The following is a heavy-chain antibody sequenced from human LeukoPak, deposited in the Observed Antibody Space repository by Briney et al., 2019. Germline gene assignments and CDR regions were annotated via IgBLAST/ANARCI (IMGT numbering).Heavy chain of an antibody. CDR1: GYIFTASY. V-gene: IGHV1-2*02. D-gene: IGHD2-15*01. Sequence: ASVKVSCKASGYIFTASYIHWVRQAPRQWLEWMGWINPNIGGTSFAKKFQGRVTLTRDTSITTTYLELTGLRSDDTAVYFCARGDCSGVSCYSVDSWGQGTLVTVSS. CDR2: INPNIGGT. CDR3: ARGDCSGVSCYSVDS. J-gene: IGHJ4*02.